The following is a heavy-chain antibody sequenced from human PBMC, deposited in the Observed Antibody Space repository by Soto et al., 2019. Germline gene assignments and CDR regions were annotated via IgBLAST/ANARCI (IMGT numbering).Heavy chain of an antibody. CDR2: IIPLFGTT. CDR3: AQSWGGEIYYYYYAMDV. D-gene: IGHD3-16*01. J-gene: IGHJ6*02. Sequence: QVQVVQSGAEVKRPGSSVNVSCKASGGYFNNRQTLNSYPISWVRQAPGQGLEWMGGIIPLFGTTNYAQRFQGRVTITADKSTSPTYLELNNVTSDDTAVYYCAQSWGGEIYYYYYAMDVWGQGTTVTVSS. CDR1: GGYFNNRQTLNSYP. V-gene: IGHV1-69*06.